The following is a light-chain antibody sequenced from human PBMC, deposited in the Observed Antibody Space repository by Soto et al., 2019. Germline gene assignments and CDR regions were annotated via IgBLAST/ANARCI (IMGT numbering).Light chain of an antibody. Sequence: QSVLTLPPSVSGAPGQRVTIPCTGSSSNIGAGYDVNWYQQLPETAPKLLIFGDSNRPSGVPDRFSGSKSGTSASLVITGLQADDEADYYCQSNDNGLSGSDVFGTGTKV. J-gene: IGLJ1*01. V-gene: IGLV1-40*01. CDR2: GDS. CDR3: QSNDNGLSGSDV. CDR1: SSNIGAGYD.